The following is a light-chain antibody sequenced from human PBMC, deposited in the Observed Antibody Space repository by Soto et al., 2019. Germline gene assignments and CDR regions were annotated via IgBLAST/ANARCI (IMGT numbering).Light chain of an antibody. CDR3: QQYNKWPPLT. CDR1: QSVNND. J-gene: IGKJ4*01. Sequence: EIVMTQSPATLSVFPGGRVTLSCRASQSVNNDLAWYQQKPGQAPRLLIYGASTRATGIPARFSGSGSGTEFTLTISSLQSEDFAVYYCQQYNKWPPLTFGGGTKVEI. CDR2: GAS. V-gene: IGKV3-15*01.